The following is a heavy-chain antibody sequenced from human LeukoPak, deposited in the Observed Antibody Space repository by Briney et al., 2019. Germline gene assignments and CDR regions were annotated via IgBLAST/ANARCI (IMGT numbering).Heavy chain of an antibody. D-gene: IGHD2/OR15-2a*01. CDR1: GFTFSSYS. CDR3: ARGKTSQNIVTRKTYNWFDP. J-gene: IGHJ5*02. V-gene: IGHV3-30*03. CDR2: ISYDGSNK. Sequence: GGSLRLSCAASGFTFSSYSMNWVRQAPGKGLEWVAVISYDGSNKYYADSVKGRFTISRDNAKNSLYLQMKSLRAEDTAVYYCARGKTSQNIVTRKTYNWFDPWGQGTLVTVSS.